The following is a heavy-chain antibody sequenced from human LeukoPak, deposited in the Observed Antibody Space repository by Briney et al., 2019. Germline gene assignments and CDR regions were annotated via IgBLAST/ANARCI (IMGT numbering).Heavy chain of an antibody. J-gene: IGHJ3*02. Sequence: GASVKVSCKASGYTFTSYAMNWVRQAPGQGLEWMGWINTNTGNPTYAQGFTGRFVFSLDTSVSTAYLQISSLKAEDTAVYYCARDQWGLQVVDDAFDIWGQGAMVTVSS. V-gene: IGHV7-4-1*02. CDR1: GYTFTSYA. D-gene: IGHD3-22*01. CDR3: ARDQWGLQVVDDAFDI. CDR2: INTNTGNP.